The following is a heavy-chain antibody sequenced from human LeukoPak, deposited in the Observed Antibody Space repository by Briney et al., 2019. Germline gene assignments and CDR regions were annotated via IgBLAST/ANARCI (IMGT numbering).Heavy chain of an antibody. CDR3: ARRPYGSGSYYDY. Sequence: PGGSLRLSCAASGFTFRSYGMHWVRQAPGKGLGWVAFIRYDGSNKYYADSVKGRFTISRDNSKNTLYLQMNSLRAEDTAVYYCARRPYGSGSYYDYWGQGTLVTVSS. CDR1: GFTFRSYG. D-gene: IGHD3-10*01. J-gene: IGHJ4*02. CDR2: IRYDGSNK. V-gene: IGHV3-30*02.